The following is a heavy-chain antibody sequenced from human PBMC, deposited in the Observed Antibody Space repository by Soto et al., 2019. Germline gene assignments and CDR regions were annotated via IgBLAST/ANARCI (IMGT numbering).Heavy chain of an antibody. D-gene: IGHD3-16*02. CDR2: ISSSSSYI. J-gene: IGHJ3*02. CDR3: ARPQSPNDYIWGSYRSQDAFDI. V-gene: IGHV3-21*01. Sequence: EVQLVESGGGLVKPGGSLRLSCAASGFTFSSYSMNWVRQAPGKGLEWVSSISSSSSYIYYADSVKGRFTISRDNAKNSLYLQMNSLRAEDTALYYCARPQSPNDYIWGSYRSQDAFDIWGQGTMVTVSS. CDR1: GFTFSSYS.